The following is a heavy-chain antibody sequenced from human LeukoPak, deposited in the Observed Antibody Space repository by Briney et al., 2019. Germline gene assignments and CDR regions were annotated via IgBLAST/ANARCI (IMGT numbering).Heavy chain of an antibody. CDR3: ARGGAPEY. V-gene: IGHV4-4*07. CDR1: GGSISNYY. J-gene: IGHJ4*02. Sequence: PSETLSLTCTASGGSISNYYLSWIRQPAGKGLEWIGRIHSSGGTNYNPSLKSRVTMSVDTSTNLVSLKLSSVTAADTAVYYCARGGAPEYWGQGTLVTVYS. CDR2: IHSSGGT.